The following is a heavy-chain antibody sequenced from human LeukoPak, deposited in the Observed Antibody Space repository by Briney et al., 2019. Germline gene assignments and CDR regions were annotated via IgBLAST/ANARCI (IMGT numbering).Heavy chain of an antibody. CDR3: ARDLSPHYDFWSGYSPGRGMDV. Sequence: GGSLRLSCAASGFTFSSYSMNWVRQASGKGLEWVSSISSSSSYIYYADSVKGRFTISRDNAKNSLYLQMNSLRAEDTAVYYCARDLSPHYDFWSGYSPGRGMDVWGQGTTVTVSS. J-gene: IGHJ6*02. D-gene: IGHD3-3*01. CDR1: GFTFSSYS. V-gene: IGHV3-21*01. CDR2: ISSSSSYI.